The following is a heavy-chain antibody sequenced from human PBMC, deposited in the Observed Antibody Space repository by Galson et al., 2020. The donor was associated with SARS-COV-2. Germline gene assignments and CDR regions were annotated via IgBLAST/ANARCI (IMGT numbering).Heavy chain of an antibody. J-gene: IGHJ4*02. Sequence: QLGESLKISCVASGFTASRYWMTWVRQAPGKGLEWVANIKEDGREKYYVDSVKGRFTISRDNAKNSLYLQMNSLRVEDTAVYYCARDHYDYIWGSYRANFDYWGQGTLVTVSS. D-gene: IGHD3-16*01. CDR1: GFTASRYW. CDR3: ARDHYDYIWGSYRANFDY. V-gene: IGHV3-7*01. CDR2: IKEDGREK.